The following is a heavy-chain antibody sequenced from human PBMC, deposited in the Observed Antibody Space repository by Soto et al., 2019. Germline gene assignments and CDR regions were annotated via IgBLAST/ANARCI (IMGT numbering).Heavy chain of an antibody. CDR1: GGSITTGGYY. V-gene: IGHV4-31*03. CDR2: RYYSEST. J-gene: IGHJ4*02. CDR3: ARTKCSGGSCYSWSLDY. D-gene: IGHD2-15*01. Sequence: PSETLSLTCTVSGGSITTGGYYWSWIRQLPGKGLEWIGHRYYSESTYYNPSLKSRVSISLDTPKNQFSLKLSFVTAADTAMYYCARTKCSGGSCYSWSLDYWGKGTPVTVSS.